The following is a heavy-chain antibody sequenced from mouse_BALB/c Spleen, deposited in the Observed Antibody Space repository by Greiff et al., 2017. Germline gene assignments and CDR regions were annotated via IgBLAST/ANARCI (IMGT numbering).Heavy chain of an antibody. Sequence: VQLQQSGAELVKPGASVKLSCKASGYTFTSYYMYWVKQRPGQGLEWIGEINPSNGGTNFNEKFKSKATLTVDKSSSTAYMQLSSLTSEDSAVYYCTRSHYGNYYAMDYWGQGTSVTVSS. CDR2: INPSNGGT. D-gene: IGHD2-1*01. CDR1: GYTFTSYY. J-gene: IGHJ4*01. V-gene: IGHV1S81*02. CDR3: TRSHYGNYYAMDY.